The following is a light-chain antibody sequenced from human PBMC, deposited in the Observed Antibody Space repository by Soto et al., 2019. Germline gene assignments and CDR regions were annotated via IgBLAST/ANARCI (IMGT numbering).Light chain of an antibody. CDR1: KSDIGVYDF. CDR3: KSYAGSNTYV. Sequence: QSALTQPPSASGSPGQSVTISCTGTKSDIGVYDFVSWYQHHPGKAPRLIIYEVVQRPSGVPDRFSGSKSGNTASLTVSGLQAAYEADYFCKSYAGSNTYVFGSGTQLTVL. V-gene: IGLV2-8*01. J-gene: IGLJ7*01. CDR2: EVV.